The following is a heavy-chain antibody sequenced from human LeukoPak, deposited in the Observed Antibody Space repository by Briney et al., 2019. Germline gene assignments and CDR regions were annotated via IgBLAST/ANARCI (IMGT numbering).Heavy chain of an antibody. V-gene: IGHV1-69*04. CDR3: ARASSGSSYWWYYGMDV. J-gene: IGHJ6*02. CDR2: IIPILGVA. Sequence: ASVKVSCKASGGTFSSYAISWVRQAPGQGLEWMGRIIPILGVANYAQKFQDRVTITADKSTSTAYMELSSLRSEDTAVYYCARASSGSSYWWYYGMDVWGQGTTVTVSS. CDR1: GGTFSSYA. D-gene: IGHD2-8*02.